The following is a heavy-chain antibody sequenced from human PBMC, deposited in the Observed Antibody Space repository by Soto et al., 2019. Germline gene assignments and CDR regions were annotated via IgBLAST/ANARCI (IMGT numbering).Heavy chain of an antibody. D-gene: IGHD4-17*01. J-gene: IGHJ6*02. CDR3: ARDPLPGYGDYYYYYGMDV. CDR1: GFTFSSYT. Sequence: VQLVECGGGVVQPGMSLRRSCAASGFTFSSYTMHWVRQAPGKGLEWVALISYDGSNKYYADSVKGRFTISRDNSKNTLYLQMSSVRPEDTAVYYCARDPLPGYGDYYYYYGMDVWGQGTTVTVSS. V-gene: IGHV3-30-3*01. CDR2: ISYDGSNK.